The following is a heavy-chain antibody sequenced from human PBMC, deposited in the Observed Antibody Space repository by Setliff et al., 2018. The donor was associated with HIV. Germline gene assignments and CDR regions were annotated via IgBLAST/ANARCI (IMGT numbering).Heavy chain of an antibody. J-gene: IGHJ4*02. CDR2: IYYSGST. Sequence: SETLSLTCTVSGGSISSYYWSWIRQPPGKGLEWIGYIYYSGSTNYNPSLKSRVTISVDTSKNHFSLKLRSVTAADTAVYYCAQLGMVDDFDYWGQGTLVTVSS. CDR1: GGSISSYY. CDR3: AQLGMVDDFDY. V-gene: IGHV4-59*01. D-gene: IGHD1-1*01.